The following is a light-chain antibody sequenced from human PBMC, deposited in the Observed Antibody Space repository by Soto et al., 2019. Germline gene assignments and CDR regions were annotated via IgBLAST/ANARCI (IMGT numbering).Light chain of an antibody. CDR3: HHYGSSPYT. J-gene: IGKJ2*01. Sequence: EIVLTQSPGTLSLSPGERATLSCRASQSLSGNYLACYQQKPGQAPRLLIFVVSSRATGIPDRFSGSGSGTDFTLTINRLEPEDFAVYYCHHYGSSPYTFGLGTKLEIK. V-gene: IGKV3-20*01. CDR1: QSLSGNY. CDR2: VVS.